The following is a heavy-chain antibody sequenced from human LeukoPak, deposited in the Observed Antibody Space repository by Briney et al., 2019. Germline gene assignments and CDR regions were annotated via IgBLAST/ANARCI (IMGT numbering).Heavy chain of an antibody. V-gene: IGHV3-13*01. Sequence: GGSLRLSCVASGLTFNNQDMHWVCQSAGKGLEWVSAIGVDDDTYYSASVKGRFTISRENARNSLYLQMNSLRAEDTAVYYCARERTRGCNGDICLDGFDIWGRGTKVTVSS. CDR1: GLTFNNQD. CDR2: IGVDDDT. CDR3: ARERTRGCNGDICLDGFDI. D-gene: IGHD2-15*01. J-gene: IGHJ3*02.